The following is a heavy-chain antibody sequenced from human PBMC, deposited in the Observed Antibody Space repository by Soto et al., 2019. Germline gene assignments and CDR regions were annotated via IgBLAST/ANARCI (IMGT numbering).Heavy chain of an antibody. CDR2: IHHSGST. Sequence: SETLSLTCAVSGGSFSNDNWWSWVRRPPGKGLEWIGEIHHSGSTNYNPALKSRVTISVDKSKNQFSLKLNSVTAADTAVYYCATSAWYRSDYWGQGTLVTVSS. V-gene: IGHV4-4*02. CDR1: GGSFSNDNW. J-gene: IGHJ4*02. D-gene: IGHD6-19*01. CDR3: ATSAWYRSDY.